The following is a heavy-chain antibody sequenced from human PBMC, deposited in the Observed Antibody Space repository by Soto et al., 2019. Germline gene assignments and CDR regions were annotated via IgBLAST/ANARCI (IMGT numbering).Heavy chain of an antibody. CDR1: GFTFSSYA. CDR2: ISGSGGST. Sequence: PGGSLRLSCAASGFTFSSYAMSWVRQAPGKGLEWVSAISGSGGSTYYADSVKGRFTISRDNSKNTLYLQMNSLRAEDTAVYYCAKAPPKVVPAAMGAYYFDYWGQGTLVTVSS. D-gene: IGHD2-2*01. J-gene: IGHJ4*02. V-gene: IGHV3-23*01. CDR3: AKAPPKVVPAAMGAYYFDY.